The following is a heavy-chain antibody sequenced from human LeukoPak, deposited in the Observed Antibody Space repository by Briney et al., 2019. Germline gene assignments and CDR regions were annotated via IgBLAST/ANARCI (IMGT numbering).Heavy chain of an antibody. CDR3: ATEQVSDPYYFDY. D-gene: IGHD2-8*01. Sequence: PGGSLRLSCAASGFTFDDYAMHWVRQAPGKGLEWVSSISWNSGSIGYADSVKGRFTISRDNAKNSLYLQMNSLRAEDTALYYCATEQVSDPYYFDYWGQGTLVTVSS. CDR1: GFTFDDYA. V-gene: IGHV3-9*01. J-gene: IGHJ4*02. CDR2: ISWNSGSI.